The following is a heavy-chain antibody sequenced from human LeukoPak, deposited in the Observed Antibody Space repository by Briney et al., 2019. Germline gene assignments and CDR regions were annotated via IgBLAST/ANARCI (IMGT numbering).Heavy chain of an antibody. CDR1: GYTLTELS. Sequence: GASVKVSCKVSGYTLTELSMHWVRQAPGKGLEWMGGFDPEDGETIYAQKFQGRVTMTTDTSTSTAYMELRSLRSDDTAVYYCARAEWELRDWFDPWGQGTLVTVSS. J-gene: IGHJ5*02. CDR2: FDPEDGET. V-gene: IGHV1-24*01. D-gene: IGHD1-26*01. CDR3: ARAEWELRDWFDP.